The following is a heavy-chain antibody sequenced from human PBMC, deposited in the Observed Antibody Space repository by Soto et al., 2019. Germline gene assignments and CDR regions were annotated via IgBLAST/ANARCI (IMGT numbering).Heavy chain of an antibody. J-gene: IGHJ4*02. CDR3: ARGWTGTSVDTAMVDY. CDR2: ISYDGSNK. V-gene: IGHV3-30-3*01. D-gene: IGHD5-18*01. Sequence: GGSLRLSCAASGFTFSSYAMHWGRQAPGKGLEWVAVISYDGSNKYYADSVKGRFTISRDNSKNTLYLQMNSLRAEDTAVYYCARGWTGTSVDTAMVDYWGQGTLVTVSS. CDR1: GFTFSSYA.